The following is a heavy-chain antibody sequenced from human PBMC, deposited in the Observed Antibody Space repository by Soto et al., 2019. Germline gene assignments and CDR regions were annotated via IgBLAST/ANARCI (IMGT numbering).Heavy chain of an antibody. Sequence: GGSLRLSCAASGFTFSSYAMSWVRQAPGKGLEWVSAISGSGGSTYYADSVKGRFTISRDNSKNTLYLQMNSLRAEDTAVYYCAKGGSRITIFGSWIDYWGQGTLVTVSS. J-gene: IGHJ4*02. D-gene: IGHD3-3*01. CDR2: ISGSGGST. CDR3: AKGGSRITIFGSWIDY. CDR1: GFTFSSYA. V-gene: IGHV3-23*01.